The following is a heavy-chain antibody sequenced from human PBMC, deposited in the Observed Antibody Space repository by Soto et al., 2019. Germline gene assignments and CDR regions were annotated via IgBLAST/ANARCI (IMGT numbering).Heavy chain of an antibody. Sequence: SETLSLTCTVSGGSMSSHYWTWLRQPPGKGLEWIGYISYSGSTYYNPSLKSRVTISADTSRNQFSLKLSSVIAADTAVYYCARADPDASVGYWGQGTLVTVAS. CDR1: GGSMSSHY. V-gene: IGHV4-59*11. CDR3: ARADPDASVGY. J-gene: IGHJ4*02. D-gene: IGHD2-2*01. CDR2: ISYSGST.